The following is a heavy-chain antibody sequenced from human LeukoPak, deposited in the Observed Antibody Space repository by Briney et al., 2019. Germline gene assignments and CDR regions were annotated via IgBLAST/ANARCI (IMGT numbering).Heavy chain of an antibody. CDR1: GGSISNYY. D-gene: IGHD3-22*01. CDR3: AKGWYYYDTKGGFDY. J-gene: IGHJ4*02. CDR2: IYYSGST. V-gene: IGHV4-59*05. Sequence: SETLSLTCIVSGGSISNYYCNWIRQSAGKGLEWIGSIYYSGSTYYNPSLKSRVTISVDTSKNQFSLKLSSVTAADTAVYYCAKGWYYYDTKGGFDYWGQGTLVTVSS.